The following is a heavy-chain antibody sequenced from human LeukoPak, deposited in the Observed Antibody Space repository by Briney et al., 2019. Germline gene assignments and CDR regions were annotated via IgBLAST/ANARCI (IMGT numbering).Heavy chain of an antibody. CDR1: GFTFSSYA. D-gene: IGHD2-15*01. CDR2: ISYDGSNK. CDR3: ARDGGRKDDY. V-gene: IGHV3-30*04. Sequence: PGRSLRLSCAASGFTFSSYAMHWVRQAPGKGLEWVAVISYDGSNKYYADSVKGRFTISRDNSKNTLYLQMNSLRAEDTAVYYCARDGGRKDDYWGQGTLVTVSS. J-gene: IGHJ4*02.